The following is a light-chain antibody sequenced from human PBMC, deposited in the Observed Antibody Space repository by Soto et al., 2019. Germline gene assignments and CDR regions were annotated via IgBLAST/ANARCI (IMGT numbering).Light chain of an antibody. CDR2: GVT. J-gene: IGLJ2*01. Sequence: QSVLTQPASVSGSPGQSITISCTGTSSDIGAYNYVSWYQQHPGKAPKRMIYGVTNRPSGVSNRFSGSKSGITASLTISGLQAEDEADYYCSSYTTSSTLGFGGGTKLTVL. CDR1: SSDIGAYNY. V-gene: IGLV2-14*01. CDR3: SSYTTSSTLG.